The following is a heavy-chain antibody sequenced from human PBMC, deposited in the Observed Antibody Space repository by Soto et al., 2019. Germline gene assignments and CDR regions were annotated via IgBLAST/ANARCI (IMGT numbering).Heavy chain of an antibody. D-gene: IGHD2-2*02. CDR3: SRGQGAAIGDYYYHGMDV. V-gene: IGHV3-73*02. CDR1: GFIFSGSA. CDR2: IRSRANNYAT. Sequence: EVQLVESGGGLVQPGGSLKLSCTASGFIFSGSAIHWVRQASGKGLEWVGRIRSRANNYATSSAASVKGRFFFSRDDSKSTAYLQMNTLKTEDTAVYYCSRGQGAAIGDYYYHGMDVWGQGTTVTVSS. J-gene: IGHJ6*02.